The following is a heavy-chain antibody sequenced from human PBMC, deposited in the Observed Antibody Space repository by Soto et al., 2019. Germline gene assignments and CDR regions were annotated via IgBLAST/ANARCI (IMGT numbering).Heavy chain of an antibody. CDR1: GGTFSSYA. J-gene: IGHJ6*02. V-gene: IGHV1-69*13. Sequence: SVKVSCKASGGTFSSYAISWVRQAPGQGLEWMGGIIPIFGTANYAQKFQGRVTITADESTSTAYMGLSSLRSEDTAVYYCASLGAAPGRVLFLWEYYYYGMDVWGQGTTVTV. CDR3: ASLGAAPGRVLFLWEYYYYGMDV. CDR2: IIPIFGTA. D-gene: IGHD3-16*01.